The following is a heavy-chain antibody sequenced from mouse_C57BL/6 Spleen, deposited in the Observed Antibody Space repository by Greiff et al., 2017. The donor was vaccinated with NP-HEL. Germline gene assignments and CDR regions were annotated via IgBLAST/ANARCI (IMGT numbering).Heavy chain of an antibody. CDR3: ARCTAWYFDV. CDR2: IDPSDSYT. CDR1: GYTFTSYW. V-gene: IGHV1-69*01. D-gene: IGHD1-2*01. Sequence: VQLQQPGAELVMPGASVKLSCKASGYTFTSYWMHWVKQRPGQGLEWIGEIDPSDSYTNYNQKFKGKSTLTVDKSSSTAYMQLSSLTSEDSAVYYCARCTAWYFDVWGTGTTVTVSS. J-gene: IGHJ1*03.